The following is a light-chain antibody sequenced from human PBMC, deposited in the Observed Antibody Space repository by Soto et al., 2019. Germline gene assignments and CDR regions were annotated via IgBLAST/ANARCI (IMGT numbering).Light chain of an antibody. Sequence: EIVLTQSPGILSLSPGERATLSCRASQSVNSKYLAWYQHQPGQAPRLLIYGTSSRATGIPDRFSGSGSGTDFTLTISRLEPEDFAVYYCQQYASSPYTFGQGTKLEIK. J-gene: IGKJ2*01. CDR3: QQYASSPYT. CDR2: GTS. CDR1: QSVNSKY. V-gene: IGKV3-20*01.